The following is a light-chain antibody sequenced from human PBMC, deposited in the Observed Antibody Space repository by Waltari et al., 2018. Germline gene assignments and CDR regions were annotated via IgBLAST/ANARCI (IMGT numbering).Light chain of an antibody. V-gene: IGKV3-20*01. Sequence: EIMLTQSPGTLPLSPCEVAPLTCRAGQSISRSLAWYQHKPGQAPRLLIYGASSRATGIPDRFSGSGSGTDFSLTISRLQPEDFAVYYCQHYVRLPATFGQGTKVDIK. CDR1: QSISRS. CDR2: GAS. J-gene: IGKJ1*01. CDR3: QHYVRLPAT.